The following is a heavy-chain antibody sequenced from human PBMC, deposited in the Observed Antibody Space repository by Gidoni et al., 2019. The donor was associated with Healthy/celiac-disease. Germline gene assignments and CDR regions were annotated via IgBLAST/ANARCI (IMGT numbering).Heavy chain of an antibody. J-gene: IGHJ6*02. CDR2: IRSSGSTI. Sequence: EVQLVESGGGLVQPGGSLRAPCAASGLTSSSSEINWVRQAPGKGLEWVSYIRSSGSTIYYADSVKGRFTISRDNAKNSLYLQMNSLRAEDTAVYYCAREGGDPDYYYYGMDVWGQGTTVTVSS. V-gene: IGHV3-48*03. CDR1: GLTSSSSE. CDR3: AREGGDPDYYYYGMDV. D-gene: IGHD2-21*02.